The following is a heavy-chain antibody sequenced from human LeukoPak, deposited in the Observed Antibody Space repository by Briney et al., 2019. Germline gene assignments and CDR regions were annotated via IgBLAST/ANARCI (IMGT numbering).Heavy chain of an antibody. CDR1: GFTFSDYY. CDR2: ISSGGSTI. J-gene: IGHJ4*02. D-gene: IGHD6-19*01. Sequence: GGSLRLSCAASGFTFSDYYMTWIRQAPGKGLEWVSYISSGGSTIYYADSVKGRFTISRDNAKNSLYLQMNSLRAEDTAVYYCARRGSIPVVGDYFDYWGQGTLVTVSS. CDR3: ARRGSIPVVGDYFDY. V-gene: IGHV3-11*01.